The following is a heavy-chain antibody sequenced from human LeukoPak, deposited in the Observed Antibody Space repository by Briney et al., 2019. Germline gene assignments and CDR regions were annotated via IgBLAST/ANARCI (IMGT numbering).Heavy chain of an antibody. CDR2: INPSGGST. CDR1: GYTFTSYY. CDR3: ASSLGVYYYYGMDV. Sequence: ASVKVSCKASGYTFTSYYMHWVRQAPGQGLEWMGIINPSGGSTSYAQKFQGRVTMTRDTSISTAYMELSRLRSDDTAVYYCASSLGVYYYYGMDVWGQGTTVTVSS. V-gene: IGHV1-46*01. D-gene: IGHD3-10*01. J-gene: IGHJ6*02.